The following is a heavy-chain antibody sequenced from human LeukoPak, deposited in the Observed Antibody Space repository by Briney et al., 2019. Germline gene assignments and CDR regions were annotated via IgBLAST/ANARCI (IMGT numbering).Heavy chain of an antibody. CDR1: GYTFTSHD. D-gene: IGHD3-22*01. J-gene: IGHJ5*02. V-gene: IGHV1-8*03. CDR3: ARGWFPFFTMTESDWFDP. Sequence: GASVKVSCKASGYTFTSHDINWVRQATGQGLEWMGWMNPNSGNTGYAQKFQGRVTITRNTSISTAYMELSSLRSEDTAVYYCARGWFPFFTMTESDWFDPWGQGTLVTVSS. CDR2: MNPNSGNT.